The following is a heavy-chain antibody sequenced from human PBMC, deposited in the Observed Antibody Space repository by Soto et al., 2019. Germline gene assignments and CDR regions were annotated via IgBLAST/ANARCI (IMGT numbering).Heavy chain of an antibody. CDR3: SREEESIGYAVTFQ. Sequence: PGGSLRLSCAASGFTFSGYVFHWVRQTPGKGLEWVGLISHDGNKQYADSVKDRFTISRDNSRNELYLQMNSLRPEDTALYYCSREEESIGYAVTFQ. CDR2: ISHDGNK. CDR1: GFTFSGYV. V-gene: IGHV3-30-3*01. J-gene: IGHJ1*01. D-gene: IGHD3-22*01.